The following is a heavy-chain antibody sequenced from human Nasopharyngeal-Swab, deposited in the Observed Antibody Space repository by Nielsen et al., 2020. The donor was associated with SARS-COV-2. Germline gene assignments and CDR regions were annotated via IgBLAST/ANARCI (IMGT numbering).Heavy chain of an antibody. V-gene: IGHV1-18*01. CDR1: GYTFTSYG. CDR2: ISAYNGNT. D-gene: IGHD3-22*01. CDR3: ARAYYYDSSGYYYADY. J-gene: IGHJ4*02. Sequence: ASVKVSCKASGYTFTSYGISWVRQAPGQGLEWMGWISAYNGNTNYAQKLQGRVTMTTDTSTSTACMELRSLRSDDTAVYYCARAYYYDSSGYYYADYWGQGTLVTVSS.